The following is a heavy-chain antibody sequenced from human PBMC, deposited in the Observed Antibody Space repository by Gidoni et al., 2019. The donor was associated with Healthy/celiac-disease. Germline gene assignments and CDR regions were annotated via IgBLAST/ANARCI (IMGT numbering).Heavy chain of an antibody. CDR3: ARLMRWRQLANH. CDR1: GGSFSGYY. Sequence: QVQLQQWGAGLLKPSETLSLTCTVYGGSFSGYYWSWIRQPPGKGLVWIGEINHSGSTNYNPSLKSRVTISVDTSKNQFSLKLSSVTAADTAVYYCARLMRWRQLANHWGQGTLVTVSS. J-gene: IGHJ5*02. D-gene: IGHD6-6*01. V-gene: IGHV4-34*01. CDR2: INHSGST.